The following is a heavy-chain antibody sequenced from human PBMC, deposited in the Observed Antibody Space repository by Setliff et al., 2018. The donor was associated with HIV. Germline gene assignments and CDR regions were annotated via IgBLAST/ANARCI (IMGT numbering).Heavy chain of an antibody. Sequence: KPSETLSLTCTVSGGSISSYYWSWIRQPPGKGLEWIGYIYTSGSTNYNPSLKSRVTISLDTSKNHFSLNLSSVTAADTAVYYCARESMLRGLRRAVDIWGQGTMVTVSS. J-gene: IGHJ3*02. CDR2: IYTSGST. CDR1: GGSISSYY. D-gene: IGHD3-10*01. V-gene: IGHV4-4*08. CDR3: ARESMLRGLRRAVDI.